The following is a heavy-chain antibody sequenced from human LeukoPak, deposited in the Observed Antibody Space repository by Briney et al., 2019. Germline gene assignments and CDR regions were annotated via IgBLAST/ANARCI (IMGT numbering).Heavy chain of an antibody. J-gene: IGHJ4*02. CDR3: ASVPSSSWYAFDY. V-gene: IGHV4-34*01. D-gene: IGHD6-13*01. CDR2: INHSGST. Sequence: SETLSLTCAVYGGSFSGYCWSWIRQPPGKGLEWIGEINHSGSTNYDPSLKSRVTISVDTSKNQFSLKLSSVTAADTAVYYCASVPSSSWYAFDYWGQGNLVTVSS. CDR1: GGSFSGYC.